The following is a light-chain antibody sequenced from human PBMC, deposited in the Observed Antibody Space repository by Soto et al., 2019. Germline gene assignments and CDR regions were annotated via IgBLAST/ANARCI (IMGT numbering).Light chain of an antibody. J-gene: IGKJ1*01. CDR1: QSISSY. CDR2: AAS. CDR3: QQSYSTPWT. V-gene: IGKV1-39*01. Sequence: DIQRTHSPSSLSASVVYRVTITCRASQSISSYLNWYQQKPGKAPKLLIYAASSLQSGVPSRLSGSGYGTDFTLTISSLKHEDFATYYCQQSYSTPWTFGQGTKVDIK.